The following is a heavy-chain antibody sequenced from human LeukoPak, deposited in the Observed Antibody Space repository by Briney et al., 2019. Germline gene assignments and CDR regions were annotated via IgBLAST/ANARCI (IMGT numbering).Heavy chain of an antibody. CDR1: GGPISSYY. CDR3: ARDVNWFDP. Sequence: SETLSLTCTASGGPISSYYWSWIRQPPGKGLEWIGYIYYSGNTNYNPSLMSRVTISVDTSKNQFSLKLSSVTAADTAVYYCARDVNWFDPWGQGTLVTVSS. V-gene: IGHV4-59*01. CDR2: IYYSGNT. J-gene: IGHJ5*02.